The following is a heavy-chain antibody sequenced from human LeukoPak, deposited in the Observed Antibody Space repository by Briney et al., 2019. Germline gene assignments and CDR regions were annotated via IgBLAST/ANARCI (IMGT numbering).Heavy chain of an antibody. J-gene: IGHJ4*02. CDR2: IIPIFGTA. D-gene: IGHD5-24*01. Sequence: SVKVSCKASGGTFSSYAISWVRQAPGQGLEWMGGIIPIFGTANYAQKFQGRVTITTDESASTAYMELSSLRSEDTAVYYCAREAVEMATGPLDYWGQGTLVTVSS. CDR1: GGTFSSYA. V-gene: IGHV1-69*05. CDR3: AREAVEMATGPLDY.